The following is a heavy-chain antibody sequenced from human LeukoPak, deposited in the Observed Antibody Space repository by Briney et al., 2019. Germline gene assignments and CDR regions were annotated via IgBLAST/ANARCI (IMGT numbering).Heavy chain of an antibody. CDR1: GFTFSSYG. D-gene: IGHD2-2*02. Sequence: GGSLRLSCSASGFTFSSYGMHWVRQAPGKGLEWVAVIWYDGSIKFYVDSVKGRFTISRDNSKNTLYLQMNSLRAEDTAVYYCAKGIDYTSHYWGQGTLVTVSS. CDR3: AKGIDYTSHY. V-gene: IGHV3-33*06. CDR2: IWYDGSIK. J-gene: IGHJ4*02.